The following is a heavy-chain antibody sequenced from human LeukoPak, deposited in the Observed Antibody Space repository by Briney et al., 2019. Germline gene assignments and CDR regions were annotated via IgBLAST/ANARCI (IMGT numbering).Heavy chain of an antibody. J-gene: IGHJ4*02. D-gene: IGHD6-19*01. CDR3: SRGSGWLSVY. V-gene: IGHV3-49*03. CDR2: ISGGTT. Sequence: GGSLRLSCTASGFTFGDYLMSWFRQAPGKGLEWIGFISGGTTEYAASVKGRFSISRDDSTSIAYLQMNSLTTEDTAVYYCSRGSGWLSVYWGQGTLVTVSS. CDR1: GFTFGDYL.